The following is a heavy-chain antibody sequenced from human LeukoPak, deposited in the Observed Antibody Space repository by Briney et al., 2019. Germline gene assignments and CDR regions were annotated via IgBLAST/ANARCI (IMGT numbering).Heavy chain of an antibody. CDR3: AKDPRNYGGHYFDN. D-gene: IGHD4-23*01. Sequence: GGSLRLSCAASGFSFSSYSMHWVRQAPGKGLEWVSSISGRSDGPYYADSVKGRFTTSRDNSKSTMYLQINNVRAEDAAVYYCAKDPRNYGGHYFDNWGQGTRVTVSS. CDR2: ISGRSDGP. V-gene: IGHV3-23*01. J-gene: IGHJ4*02. CDR1: GFSFSSYS.